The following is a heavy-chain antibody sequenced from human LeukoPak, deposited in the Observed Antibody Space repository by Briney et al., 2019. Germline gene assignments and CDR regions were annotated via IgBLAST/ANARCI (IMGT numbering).Heavy chain of an antibody. J-gene: IGHJ3*02. CDR3: ASGDGSASRGAFDI. D-gene: IGHD3-10*01. V-gene: IGHV3-66*01. CDR1: GFTVSSNY. CDR2: IYSGGST. Sequence: PGGSLRLSCAASGFTVSSNYMSWVRQAPGKGLEWVSVIYSGGSTYYADSVKGRFTISRDNSKNTLYLQMYSLRAEDTAVYYCASGDGSASRGAFDIWGQGTMVTVSS.